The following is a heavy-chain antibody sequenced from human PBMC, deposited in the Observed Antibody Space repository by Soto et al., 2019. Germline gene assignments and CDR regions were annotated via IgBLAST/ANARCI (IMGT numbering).Heavy chain of an antibody. CDR1: GFTFSSYA. CDR2: ISGSGGST. V-gene: IGHV3-23*01. J-gene: IGHJ4*02. CDR3: AKDPDYIWGGYLPFDY. Sequence: GGSLRLSCAASGFTFSSYAMSWVRQAPGKGLEWVSAISGSGGSTYYADSVKGRFTISRDNSKNTLYLQMNSLRAEDTAVYYCAKDPDYIWGGYLPFDYWGQGTLVTVSS. D-gene: IGHD3-16*02.